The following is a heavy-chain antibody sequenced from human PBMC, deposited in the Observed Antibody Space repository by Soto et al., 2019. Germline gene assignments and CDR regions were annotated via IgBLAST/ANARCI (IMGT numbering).Heavy chain of an antibody. CDR2: IRSKANSYAT. CDR1: GFTFSGSA. CDR3: TRLKDTAMVTLNYYYYGMDV. D-gene: IGHD5-18*01. Sequence: GGSLRLSCAASGFTFSGSAMHWVRQASGKGLEWVGRIRSKANSYATAYAASVKGRFTISRDDSKNTAYLQMNSLKTEDTAVYYCTRLKDTAMVTLNYYYYGMDVWGQGTTVTVSS. J-gene: IGHJ6*02. V-gene: IGHV3-73*01.